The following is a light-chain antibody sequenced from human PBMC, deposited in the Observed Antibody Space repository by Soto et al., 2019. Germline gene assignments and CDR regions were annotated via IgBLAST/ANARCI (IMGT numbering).Light chain of an antibody. CDR2: AAS. J-gene: IGKJ4*01. CDR3: PQADSFPLT. V-gene: IGKV1-12*01. Sequence: DIQMTQSPSSVSASVGDRVIITCRASQDISTSLAWYQQKPGKAPNLLIYAASRLQRGVPSRFSGSGSGTDFTLTIISLQPEDFASYYCPQADSFPLTVGGGTKVYIK. CDR1: QDISTS.